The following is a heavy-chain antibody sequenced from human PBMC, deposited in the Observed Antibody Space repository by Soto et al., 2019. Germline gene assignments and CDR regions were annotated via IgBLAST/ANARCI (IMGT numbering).Heavy chain of an antibody. V-gene: IGHV1-69*13. CDR3: ARDSGPQGIAAAGPKYNWFDP. D-gene: IGHD6-13*01. Sequence: ASVKVSFKASGGTFSSYAISWLRQAPGQGLEWMGGIIPIFGTANYAQKFQGRVTITADESTSTAYMELSSLRSEDTAVYYCARDSGPQGIAAAGPKYNWFDPWGQGTLVTVSS. CDR1: GGTFSSYA. J-gene: IGHJ5*02. CDR2: IIPIFGTA.